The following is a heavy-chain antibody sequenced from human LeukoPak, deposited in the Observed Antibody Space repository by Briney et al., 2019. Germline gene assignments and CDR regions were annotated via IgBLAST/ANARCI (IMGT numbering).Heavy chain of an antibody. CDR3: AREWDLSVSIHGYNGNELDY. CDR2: IDHNSGGA. D-gene: IGHD5-24*01. V-gene: IGHV1-2*04. J-gene: IGHJ4*02. Sequence: ASVKVSCKASGCTFTGYYMHWVRQAPGQGLEWMGRIDHNSGGANYAQKFQASVPMKRDTSISPAYMELSRLRSDDTAVYYCAREWDLSVSIHGYNGNELDYWGQGTLVTVSS. CDR1: GCTFTGYY.